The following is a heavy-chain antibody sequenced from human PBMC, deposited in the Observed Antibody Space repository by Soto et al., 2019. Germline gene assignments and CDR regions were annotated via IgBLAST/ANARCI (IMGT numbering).Heavy chain of an antibody. CDR2: ISAYNGNT. J-gene: IGHJ5*02. Sequence: ASVKVSCKASGYTFTSYGISWVRQAPGQGLEWMGWISAYNGNTNYAQKLQGRVTMTTDTSTSTAYMELRSLRSDDTAVYYCARDGFYDILTGYGRLDPWGQGTLVTVSS. V-gene: IGHV1-18*01. D-gene: IGHD3-9*01. CDR3: ARDGFYDILTGYGRLDP. CDR1: GYTFTSYG.